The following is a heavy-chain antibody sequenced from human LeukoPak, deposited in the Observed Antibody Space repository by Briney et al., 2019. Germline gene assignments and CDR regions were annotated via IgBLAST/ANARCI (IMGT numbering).Heavy chain of an antibody. CDR2: ISYDGSNK. V-gene: IGHV3-30-3*01. D-gene: IGHD2-2*01. J-gene: IGHJ4*02. CDR1: GFTFSSYA. Sequence: PGGSLRLSCAASGFTFSSYAMHWVRQAPGKGLEWVAVISYDGSNKYYADSVKGRFTISRDNSKNTLYLQMNSLRAEDTAVYYCARDSPVGRHCSSTSCYGHEFDYWGQGTLVTVSS. CDR3: ARDSPVGRHCSSTSCYGHEFDY.